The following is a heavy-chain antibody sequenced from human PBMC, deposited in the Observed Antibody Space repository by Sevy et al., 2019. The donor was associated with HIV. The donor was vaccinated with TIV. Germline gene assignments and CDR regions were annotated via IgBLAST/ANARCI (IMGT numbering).Heavy chain of an antibody. J-gene: IGHJ5*02. Sequence: GGSLRLSCAASGFTFSGSAMHWVRQASGKGLEWVGRIRSKANSYATAYAASVKGRFTISRDDSKNTAYRQMNSLKTEDTAVYYCTRTLGYCSSTSCLRFDPWGQGTLVTVSS. CDR2: IRSKANSYAT. CDR3: TRTLGYCSSTSCLRFDP. D-gene: IGHD2-2*01. CDR1: GFTFSGSA. V-gene: IGHV3-73*01.